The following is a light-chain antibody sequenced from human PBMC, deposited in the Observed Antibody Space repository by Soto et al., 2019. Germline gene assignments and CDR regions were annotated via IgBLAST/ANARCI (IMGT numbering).Light chain of an antibody. CDR2: DAS. CDR1: QSVSSK. Sequence: ETVMTQSPATLSVSPGESATLSCRASQSVSSKLAWYQQKRGQAPRLLIYDASTRATGIPARVSGSGSGTEFTLTINSLQSEDFAVYYCHQYKNWPPWTFGQGTRVEIK. J-gene: IGKJ1*01. CDR3: HQYKNWPPWT. V-gene: IGKV3-15*01.